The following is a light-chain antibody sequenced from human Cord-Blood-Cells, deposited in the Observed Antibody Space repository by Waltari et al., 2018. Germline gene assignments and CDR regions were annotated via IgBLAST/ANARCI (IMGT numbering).Light chain of an antibody. J-gene: IGKJ2*01. CDR3: QQYNSYSGT. CDR2: DAS. Sequence: DIQMTQSPSTLSASVGDRVTLTCRASQSISSWLAWYQQKPGKAPKLLIYDASSLESGVPSSFSGSGSGTEFTLTISSLQPDDFATYYCQQYNSYSGTFGQGTKLEIK. V-gene: IGKV1-5*01. CDR1: QSISSW.